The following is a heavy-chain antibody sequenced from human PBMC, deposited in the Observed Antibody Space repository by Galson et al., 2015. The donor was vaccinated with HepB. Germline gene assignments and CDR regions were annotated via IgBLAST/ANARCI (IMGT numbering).Heavy chain of an antibody. D-gene: IGHD5-24*01. J-gene: IGHJ4*02. CDR1: GYTFTSYG. Sequence: SVKVSCKASGYTFTSYGISWVRQAPGQGLEWMGWISAYNGNTNYAQKLQGRVTMTTDTSTSTAYMELRSLRSDDTAVYYCAREPRDGYNYVRARFDYWGQGTLVTVSS. V-gene: IGHV1-18*01. CDR2: ISAYNGNT. CDR3: AREPRDGYNYVRARFDY.